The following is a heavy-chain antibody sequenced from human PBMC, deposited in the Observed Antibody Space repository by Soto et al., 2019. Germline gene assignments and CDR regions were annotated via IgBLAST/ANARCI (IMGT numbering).Heavy chain of an antibody. V-gene: IGHV1-69*01. CDR1: GGTFSTFG. CDR3: ARTAPMDAGDKYYYDL. D-gene: IGHD3-16*01. J-gene: IGHJ4*02. CDR2: IIPFFGTA. Sequence: QVQLVQSGAEVKKTGSSVKVSCKTSGGTFSTFGISWVRQAPGQGLEWMGGIIPFFGTAEYSQKFEDRITNTADESTNTVYMDLRSLTSEDTAIYYCARTAPMDAGDKYYYDLWGQGALVTVSS.